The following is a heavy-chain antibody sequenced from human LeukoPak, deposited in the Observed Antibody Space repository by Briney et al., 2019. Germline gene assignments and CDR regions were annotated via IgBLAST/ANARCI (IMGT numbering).Heavy chain of an antibody. D-gene: IGHD4-11*01. CDR2: IYYSGST. J-gene: IGHJ4*02. CDR3: ARVEDSNYVPY. Sequence: SETLSLTCTVPGGSISSGGYYWSWIRQHPGKGLEWIGYIYYSGSTYYNPSLKSRVTISVDTSKNQFSLKLSSVTAADTAVYYCARVEDSNYVPYWGQGTLVTVSS. CDR1: GGSISSGGYY. V-gene: IGHV4-31*03.